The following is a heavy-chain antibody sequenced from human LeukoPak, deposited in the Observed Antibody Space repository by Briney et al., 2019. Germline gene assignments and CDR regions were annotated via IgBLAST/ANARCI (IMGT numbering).Heavy chain of an antibody. J-gene: IGHJ4*02. D-gene: IGHD5-24*01. CDR2: ISYDGSYQ. V-gene: IGHV3-30*04. CDR3: ARERRRDGYNYKDY. Sequence: GGSLRLSCAVSGFTFSAYGMHWVRQAPGKGLEWVAVISYDGSYQAYADSVKGRFTVSRDSSKNTLYLQLNSLRPEDTGLYYCARERRRDGYNYKDYWGQGSQVSVSS. CDR1: GFTFSAYG.